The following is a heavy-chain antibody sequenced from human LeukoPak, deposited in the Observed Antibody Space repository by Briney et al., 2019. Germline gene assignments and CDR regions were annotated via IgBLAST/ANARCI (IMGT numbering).Heavy chain of an antibody. J-gene: IGHJ4*02. D-gene: IGHD2-21*01. V-gene: IGHV4-34*01. CDR2: INHSGST. CDR1: GGSFSGYY. CDR3: ARSLMPPTYWYFDS. Sequence: PSETLSLACAVYGGSFSGYYWSWIRQPPGKGLEWIGEINHSGSTNYNPSLKSRVTISVDTSKNQFSLKLSSVAAADTAVYYCARSLMPPTYWYFDSWGQGTLVTVSS.